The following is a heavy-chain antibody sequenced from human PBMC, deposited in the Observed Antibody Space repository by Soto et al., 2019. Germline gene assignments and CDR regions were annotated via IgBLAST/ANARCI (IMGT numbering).Heavy chain of an antibody. CDR2: IIPITDTA. J-gene: IGHJ3*01. V-gene: IGHV1-69*01. Sequence: QVQLVQSGAEVKKPGSSVKVSCKASGGTFSSETITWVRQAPGQGLEWMGGIIPITDTANYAQNFQGRVTITADESTSTVYMELSSLRSEDTAVYYCARRGRDSYCTSDCLHALDVWGRGTMVTVS. D-gene: IGHD2-8*01. CDR3: ARRGRDSYCTSDCLHALDV. CDR1: GGTFSSET.